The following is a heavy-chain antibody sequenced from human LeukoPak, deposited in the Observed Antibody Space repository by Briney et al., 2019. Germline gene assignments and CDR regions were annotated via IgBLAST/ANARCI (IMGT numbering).Heavy chain of an antibody. CDR2: INPNSDGT. V-gene: IGHV1-2*02. D-gene: IGHD2-8*01. CDR3: ARSNGVNAFDI. J-gene: IGHJ3*02. CDR1: GYTFTGYY. Sequence: ASVKVSCKASGYTFTGYYMHWVRQAPGQGLEWMGWINPNSDGTNYAQKFQGRVTMTRDTSISTAYMELSRLRSDDTAVYYCARSNGVNAFDIWGKGTMVPVSS.